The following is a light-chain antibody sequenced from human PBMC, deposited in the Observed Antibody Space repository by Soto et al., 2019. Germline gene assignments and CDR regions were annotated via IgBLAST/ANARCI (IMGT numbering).Light chain of an antibody. Sequence: DIVMTQSPDSLAVSLGERTTINCKSSQSVLYSSNNKNYLAWYQQKPGQPPKLLIYWASTRESGVPDRFSGSGSGTDFTFTISSLQAEDVAVYYCQQYYSIPYTFGQGTKLEIK. CDR1: QSVLYSSNNKNY. V-gene: IGKV4-1*01. CDR2: WAS. J-gene: IGKJ2*01. CDR3: QQYYSIPYT.